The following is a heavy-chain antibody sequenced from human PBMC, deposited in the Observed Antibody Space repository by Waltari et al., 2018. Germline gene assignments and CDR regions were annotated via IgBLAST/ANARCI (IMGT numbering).Heavy chain of an antibody. D-gene: IGHD3-10*01. CDR2: VNPRNGGT. CDR1: GYSFTYDY. CDR3: AKDYLHASGSHLFDF. V-gene: IGHV1-2*02. Sequence: QVQLVQSGAEPTKPGAAVKVSCKTSGYSFTYDYVHWERRASGQAHWVRLAPGQGLEGMGWVNPRNGGTNYAQKFQGRVTMTSDTSAATAYMELRSLTFDDTALYYCAKDYLHASGSHLFDFWGQGTLVTVSS. J-gene: IGHJ4*02.